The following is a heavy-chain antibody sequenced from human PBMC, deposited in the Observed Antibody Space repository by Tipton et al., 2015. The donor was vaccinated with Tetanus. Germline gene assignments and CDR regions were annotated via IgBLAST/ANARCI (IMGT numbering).Heavy chain of an antibody. D-gene: IGHD3/OR15-3a*01. CDR1: GYTFTHYG. V-gene: IGHV1-18*01. CDR3: ARGRGLGPHEYFEH. CDR2: ISPFNENV. Sequence: QLVQSGAEVKKPGASVKVSCKASGYTFTHYGVNWVRQAPGQGLEWMGWISPFNENVNYEEKFQGRLTMTTDRSTATVYMDLRGRRSDDTAVYYCARGRGLGPHEYFEHWGQGTLVTVSS. J-gene: IGHJ5*02.